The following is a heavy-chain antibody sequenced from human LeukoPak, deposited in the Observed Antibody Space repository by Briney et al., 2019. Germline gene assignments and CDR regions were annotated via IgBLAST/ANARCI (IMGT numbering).Heavy chain of an antibody. D-gene: IGHD6-19*01. Sequence: PSETLSLTCTVSGGSISSSSYYWGWIRQPPGKELEWIGSFSSAGSTYYNPSLKSRVTISEDTSKNQFSLKLSSVTAADTAVYYCARPRTSGWYFGAFDIWGQGTMVTVSS. CDR1: GGSISSSSYY. J-gene: IGHJ3*02. CDR2: FSSAGST. V-gene: IGHV4-39*07. CDR3: ARPRTSGWYFGAFDI.